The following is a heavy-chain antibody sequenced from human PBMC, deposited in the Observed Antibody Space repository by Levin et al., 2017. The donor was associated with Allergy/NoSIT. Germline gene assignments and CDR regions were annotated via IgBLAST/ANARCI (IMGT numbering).Heavy chain of an antibody. J-gene: IGHJ5*02. CDR1: GGSISSYY. CDR3: ARESGWSINWFDP. Sequence: SETLSLTCTVSGGSISSYYWSWIRQPPGKGLEWIGYIYYSGSTNYNPSLKSRVTISVDTSKNQFSLKLSSVTAADTAVYYCARESGWSINWFDPWGQGTLVTVSS. CDR2: IYYSGST. D-gene: IGHD6-19*01. V-gene: IGHV4-59*01.